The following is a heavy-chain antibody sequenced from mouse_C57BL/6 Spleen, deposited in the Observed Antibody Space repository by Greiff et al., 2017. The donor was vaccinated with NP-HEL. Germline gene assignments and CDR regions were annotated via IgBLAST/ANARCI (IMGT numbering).Heavy chain of an antibody. D-gene: IGHD1-1*01. CDR1: GYTFTDYE. V-gene: IGHV1-15*01. J-gene: IGHJ1*03. CDR3: TRRDYGSSYEYFDV. Sequence: VKLVESGAELVRPGASVTLSCKASGYTFTDYEMHWVKQTPVHGLEWIGAIDPETGGTAYNQKFKGKAILTADKSSSTAYMELRSLTSEDSAVYYCTRRDYGSSYEYFDVWGTGTTVTVSS. CDR2: IDPETGGT.